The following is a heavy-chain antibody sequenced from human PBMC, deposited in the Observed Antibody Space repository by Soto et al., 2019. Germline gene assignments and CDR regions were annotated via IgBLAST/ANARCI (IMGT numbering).Heavy chain of an antibody. Sequence: SVKVSCKASGGTFSSYTISWVRQAPGQGLEWMGRIIPILGIANYAQKFQGRVTITADKSTSTAYMELSSLRSEDTAVYYCAREGGYDAPFDYWGQGTLVTVSS. J-gene: IGHJ4*02. D-gene: IGHD5-12*01. V-gene: IGHV1-69*04. CDR2: IIPILGIA. CDR3: AREGGYDAPFDY. CDR1: GGTFSSYT.